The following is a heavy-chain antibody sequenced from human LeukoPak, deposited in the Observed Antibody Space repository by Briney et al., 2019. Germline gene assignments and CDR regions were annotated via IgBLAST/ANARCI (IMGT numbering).Heavy chain of an antibody. CDR1: GFTFSSYA. D-gene: IGHD3-9*01. V-gene: IGHV3-30-3*01. Sequence: GGSLRLSCAAPGFTFSSYAMHWARQAPGKGLEWVAVISYDGSNKYYADSVKGRFTISRDNSKNTLYLQMNSLRAEDTAVYYCARGDDILTGYFDYWGQGTLVTVSS. J-gene: IGHJ4*02. CDR3: ARGDDILTGYFDY. CDR2: ISYDGSNK.